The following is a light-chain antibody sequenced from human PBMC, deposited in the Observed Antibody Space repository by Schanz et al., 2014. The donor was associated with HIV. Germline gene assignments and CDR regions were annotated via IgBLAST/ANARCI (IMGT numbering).Light chain of an antibody. Sequence: EIVMTQSPATLSVSPGEGATLSCRASQSVDSNLAWYQQKPGQPPRLLIYGASSRATGIPDRFSGSGSGTDFTLTISRLEPEDFAVYYCQQYGSSPRTFGQGTRVEI. V-gene: IGKV3-20*01. CDR1: QSVDSN. J-gene: IGKJ1*01. CDR3: QQYGSSPRT. CDR2: GAS.